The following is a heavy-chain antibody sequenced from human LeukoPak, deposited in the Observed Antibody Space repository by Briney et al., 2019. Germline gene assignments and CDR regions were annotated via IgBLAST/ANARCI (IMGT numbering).Heavy chain of an antibody. CDR1: GFTFSSHA. CDR3: AKGGSTSRVTTSRVVFGYYYYLDV. V-gene: IGHV3-23*01. Sequence: GGSLRLSCAATGFTFSSHAMSWVRQAPGKGLEWVSSLSGSGGTTYHADSVKGRFSIARDNSKNTLYLQLNSLRAEDTAVYYCAKGGSTSRVTTSRVVFGYYYYLDVWGKGTPVTVSS. CDR2: LSGSGGTT. J-gene: IGHJ6*03. D-gene: IGHD4-17*01.